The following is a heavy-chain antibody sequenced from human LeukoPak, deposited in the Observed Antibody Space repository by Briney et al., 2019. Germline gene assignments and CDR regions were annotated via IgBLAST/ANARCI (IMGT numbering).Heavy chain of an antibody. V-gene: IGHV3-48*04. CDR2: ISSSGSTI. CDR1: GFTFSSYS. J-gene: IGHJ6*03. Sequence: GGSLRLSCAASGFTFSSYSMNWVRQAPGKGLEWVSYISSSGSTIYYADPVKGRFTISRDNAKNSLYLQMNSLRAEDTAVYYCARRARGSMDVWGKGTTVTISS. D-gene: IGHD5-12*01. CDR3: ARRARGSMDV.